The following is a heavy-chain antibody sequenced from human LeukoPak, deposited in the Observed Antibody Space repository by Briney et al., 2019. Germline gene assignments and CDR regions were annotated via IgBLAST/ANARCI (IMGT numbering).Heavy chain of an antibody. J-gene: IGHJ4*02. Sequence: ASVKVSCKASGYTFTGYYMHWVRQAPGQGLEWMRRINPNSGGTNYAQKFQGRVTMTRDTSISTAYMELSRLRSDDTAVYYCARDHGSSWYGVGYWGQGTLVTVSS. D-gene: IGHD6-13*01. V-gene: IGHV1-2*06. CDR3: ARDHGSSWYGVGY. CDR2: INPNSGGT. CDR1: GYTFTGYY.